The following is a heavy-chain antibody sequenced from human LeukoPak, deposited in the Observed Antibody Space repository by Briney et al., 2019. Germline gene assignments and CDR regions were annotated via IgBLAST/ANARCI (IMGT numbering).Heavy chain of an antibody. CDR1: GFTFSSYE. Sequence: GGSLRLSCAASGFTFSSYEMNWVRQAPGKGLEWVSYISSSGSTIYYADSVKGRFTISRDNAKNSLYLQMNSLRAEDTAVYYCARDVGYCSSTSCYDWFDPWGQGTLVTVSS. V-gene: IGHV3-48*03. J-gene: IGHJ5*02. CDR2: ISSSGSTI. CDR3: ARDVGYCSSTSCYDWFDP. D-gene: IGHD2-2*01.